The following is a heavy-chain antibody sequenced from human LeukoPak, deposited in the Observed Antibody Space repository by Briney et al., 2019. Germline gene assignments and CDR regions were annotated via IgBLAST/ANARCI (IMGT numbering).Heavy chain of an antibody. CDR1: GFSFRNYG. CDR3: AKDEGGSPVSFYYYGMDV. V-gene: IGHV3-30*18. CDR2: ISYDGSNK. J-gene: IGHJ6*02. D-gene: IGHD1-26*01. Sequence: GRSLRLSCAASGFSFRNYGMHWVRQAPGEGLEWVAVISYDGSNKHYGDSVKGRSTISSDNSNNTLYLQLNSLRVEDTAVYYCAKDEGGSPVSFYYYGMDVWGQGTTVTVSS.